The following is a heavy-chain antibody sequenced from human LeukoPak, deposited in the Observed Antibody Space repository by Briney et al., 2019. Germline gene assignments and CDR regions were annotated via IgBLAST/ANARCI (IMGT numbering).Heavy chain of an antibody. Sequence: SETLSLTCTVSGGSISSSSYYWGWIRQPPGKRLQRIGSIYYSGSTYYNPSLKSRVTISVDTSKNQFSLKLSSVTAADTAVYYCARHRSPTTVAPYYYYGMDVWGQGTTVTVSS. J-gene: IGHJ6*02. D-gene: IGHD4-23*01. CDR1: GGSISSSSYY. CDR2: IYYSGST. V-gene: IGHV4-39*01. CDR3: ARHRSPTTVAPYYYYGMDV.